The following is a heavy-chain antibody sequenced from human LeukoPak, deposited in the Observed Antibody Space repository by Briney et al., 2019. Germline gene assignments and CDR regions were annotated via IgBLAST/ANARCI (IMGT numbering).Heavy chain of an antibody. CDR2: ISYDGSNK. D-gene: IGHD6-13*01. Sequence: GRSLRLSCAASGFTFSSYGMHWVRQAPGKGLEWVAVISYDGSNKYYADSVKGRFTISRDNSKNTLYLQTNSLRAEDTAVYYCANIAGPWFDPWGQGTLVTVSS. J-gene: IGHJ5*02. V-gene: IGHV3-30*18. CDR3: ANIAGPWFDP. CDR1: GFTFSSYG.